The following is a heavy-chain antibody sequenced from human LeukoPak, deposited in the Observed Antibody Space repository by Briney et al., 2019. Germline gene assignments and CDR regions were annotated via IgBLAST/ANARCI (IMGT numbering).Heavy chain of an antibody. V-gene: IGHV2-5*01. CDR1: GFSLSTSGVG. D-gene: IGHD5-18*01. CDR2: IYWNDDK. Sequence: SGPTLVKPTQTLTLTCTFSGFSLSTSGVGVGWIRQPPGKALEWLALIYWNDDKRYSPSLKSRLTITKDTSKNQVVLTMTNMDPVDTATCYCAHRWALEVDTALFDYWGQGTLVTVSS. J-gene: IGHJ4*02. CDR3: AHRWALEVDTALFDY.